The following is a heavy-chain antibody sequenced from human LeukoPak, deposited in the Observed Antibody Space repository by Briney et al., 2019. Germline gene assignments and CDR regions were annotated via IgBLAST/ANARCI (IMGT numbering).Heavy chain of an antibody. J-gene: IGHJ4*02. CDR3: AKAYDSSGYYYFLGSPVDY. Sequence: PGGSLRLSCAASGFTFSSYGMHWVRQAPGKGLEWVAFIRYDGSNKYYADSVKGRFTISRDNSKNTLYLQMNSLRAEDTAVYYCAKAYDSSGYYYFLGSPVDYWGQGTLVTVSS. D-gene: IGHD3-22*01. CDR2: IRYDGSNK. CDR1: GFTFSSYG. V-gene: IGHV3-30*02.